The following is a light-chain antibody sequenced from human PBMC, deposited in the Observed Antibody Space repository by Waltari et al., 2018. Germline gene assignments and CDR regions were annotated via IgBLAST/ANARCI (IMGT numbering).Light chain of an antibody. CDR2: AAS. CDR1: QSVTGN. Sequence: EIVMTQSPATLSVSQGERATLSCRASQSVTGNLVWYQQKPGQAPRLVIYAASTRATGIPARFSGSVSGTEFTLTISNLQSEDFAVYYCQQYNNWPRTFGQGTKVEIK. CDR3: QQYNNWPRT. J-gene: IGKJ1*01. V-gene: IGKV3-15*01.